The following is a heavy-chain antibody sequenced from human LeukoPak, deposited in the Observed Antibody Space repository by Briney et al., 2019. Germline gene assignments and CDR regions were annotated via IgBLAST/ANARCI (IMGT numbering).Heavy chain of an antibody. CDR3: ARDSSGWSYNWFDP. Sequence: PSETLSLTCAVYGGSFSGYYWSWIRQPPGKGLEWIGSIYYSGSTYYNPSLKSRVTISVDTSKNQFSLKLSSVTAADTAVYYCARDSSGWSYNWFDPWGQGTLVTVSS. D-gene: IGHD6-19*01. V-gene: IGHV4-34*01. CDR2: IYYSGST. CDR1: GGSFSGYY. J-gene: IGHJ5*02.